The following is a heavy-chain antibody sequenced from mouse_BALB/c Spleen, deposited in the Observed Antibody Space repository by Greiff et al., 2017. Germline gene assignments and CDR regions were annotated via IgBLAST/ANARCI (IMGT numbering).Heavy chain of an antibody. Sequence: EVQVVESGPGLVKPSQSLSLTCSVTGYSITSGYYWNWIRQFPGNKLEWMGYISYDGSNNYNPSLKNRISITRDTSKNQFFLKLNSVTTEDTATYYCASYYGSAFDYWGQGTTLTVSS. CDR3: ASYYGSAFDY. CDR2: ISYDGSN. J-gene: IGHJ2*01. CDR1: GYSITSGYY. D-gene: IGHD1-1*01. V-gene: IGHV3-6*02.